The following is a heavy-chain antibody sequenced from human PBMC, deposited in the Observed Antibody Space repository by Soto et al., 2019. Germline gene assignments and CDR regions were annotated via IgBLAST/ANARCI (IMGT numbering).Heavy chain of an antibody. CDR2: ISGSSDT. J-gene: IGHJ1*01. CDR3: ATYGGDSGGYEYFQR. V-gene: IGHV3-23*01. Sequence: EVQLLESGGGLEPPGGSLRLSCVTSGFTFTSYGMSWVRQAPGKGLEWVSAISGSSDTYYPDSVKGRFTISRDNSRSTLYLQMNSLRAEDTAVYYCATYGGDSGGYEYFQRWGQGCLDTVSS. CDR1: GFTFTSYG. D-gene: IGHD4-17*01.